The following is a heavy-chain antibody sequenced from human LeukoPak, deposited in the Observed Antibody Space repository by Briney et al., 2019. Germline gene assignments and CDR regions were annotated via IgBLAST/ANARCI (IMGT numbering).Heavy chain of an antibody. CDR3: ARVRRWYSFVGLYYYYYYMDV. D-gene: IGHD2-15*01. CDR2: INHSGST. Sequence: PSETLSLTCAVYGGSFSGYYWSWIRQPPGKGLEWIGEINHSGSTNYNPSLKSRVTISVDTSKNQFSLKLSSVTAADTAVYYCARVRRWYSFVGLYYYYYYMDVWGKGTTVTVSS. V-gene: IGHV4-34*01. CDR1: GGSFSGYY. J-gene: IGHJ6*03.